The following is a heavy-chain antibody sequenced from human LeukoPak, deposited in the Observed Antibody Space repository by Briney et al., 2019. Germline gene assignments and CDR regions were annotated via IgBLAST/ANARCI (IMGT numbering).Heavy chain of an antibody. Sequence: SETLSLTCTVSGGSISSYYWSWIRQPPGKGLEWIGYIYYSGSTNYNPSLKSRVTISVDTSKNQFSLKLSSVTAADTAVYYCARHIIGYHWFDPWGQGTLVTVSS. D-gene: IGHD1-14*01. CDR1: GGSISSYY. CDR3: ARHIIGYHWFDP. V-gene: IGHV4-59*08. J-gene: IGHJ5*02. CDR2: IYYSGST.